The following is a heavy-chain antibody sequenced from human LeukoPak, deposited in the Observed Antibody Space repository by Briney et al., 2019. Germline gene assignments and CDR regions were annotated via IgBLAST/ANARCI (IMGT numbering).Heavy chain of an antibody. D-gene: IGHD1-26*01. V-gene: IGHV5-51*01. CDR2: IYPGDSDS. CDR1: GYSFTSSW. Sequence: GESLKISCKGSGYSFTSSWIGWVRPMPGQGLDWMGIIYPGDSDSRYSASFQGQVTISADKSSRIAYLQWSTLKASDTAMYYCARVRSGDYLEDAFDIWGQGTMVTVSS. J-gene: IGHJ3*02. CDR3: ARVRSGDYLEDAFDI.